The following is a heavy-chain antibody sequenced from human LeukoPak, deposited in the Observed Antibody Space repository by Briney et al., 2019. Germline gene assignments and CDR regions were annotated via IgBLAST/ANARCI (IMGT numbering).Heavy chain of an antibody. CDR1: GGSISSGGYY. V-gene: IGHV4-31*03. J-gene: IGHJ5*02. Sequence: SQTLSLTCTVSGGSISSGGYYWSWIRQHPGKGLEWIGYIYYSGSTYYNPSLKSRVTISVDTSKNQFSLKLSSVTAADTAVYYCARGPHYGDGNWFDPWGQGTLVTVSS. CDR2: IYYSGST. CDR3: ARGPHYGDGNWFDP. D-gene: IGHD4-17*01.